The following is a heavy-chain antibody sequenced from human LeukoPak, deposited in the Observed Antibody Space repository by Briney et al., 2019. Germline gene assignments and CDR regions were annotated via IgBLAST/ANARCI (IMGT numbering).Heavy chain of an antibody. CDR2: ISAYSGGT. CDR3: ARGPYYYDSSGYYSY. CDR1: GYTFTSYG. J-gene: IGHJ4*02. D-gene: IGHD3-22*01. V-gene: IGHV1-2*04. Sequence: ASVKVSCKASGYTFTSYGISWVRQAPGQGLEWMGWISAYSGGTNYAQKFQGWVTMTRDTSISTAYMELSRLRSDDTAVYYCARGPYYYDSSGYYSYWGQGTLVTVSS.